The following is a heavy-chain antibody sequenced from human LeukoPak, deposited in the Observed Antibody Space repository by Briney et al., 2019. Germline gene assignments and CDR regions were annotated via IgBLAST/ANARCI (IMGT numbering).Heavy chain of an antibody. Sequence: GGSLRLSCAASGFTFSDYYMSWIRQAPGKGLEWVSYISSSGSTIYYADSVKGRFTISRDNAKNSLYLQMNSLRAEDTALYYCARHDYYDSSGNFDYWGQGTLVTVSS. CDR2: ISSSGSTI. V-gene: IGHV3-11*01. J-gene: IGHJ4*02. D-gene: IGHD3-22*01. CDR3: ARHDYYDSSGNFDY. CDR1: GFTFSDYY.